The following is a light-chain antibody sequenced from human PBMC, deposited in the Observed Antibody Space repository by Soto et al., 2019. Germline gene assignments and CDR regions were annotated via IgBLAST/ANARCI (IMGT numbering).Light chain of an antibody. J-gene: IGLJ2*01. Sequence: QLVLTQSPSASASLGASVKLTCTLSSAHSNYAIAWHQQQSEKGPRYLMNLNSDGSHSKGDGIRDRFSGSSSGAERYLTISRLQSEDEAYYYCQTWGSGIVVFGGGTKLTVL. CDR2: LNSDGSH. CDR1: SAHSNYA. V-gene: IGLV4-69*01. CDR3: QTWGSGIVV.